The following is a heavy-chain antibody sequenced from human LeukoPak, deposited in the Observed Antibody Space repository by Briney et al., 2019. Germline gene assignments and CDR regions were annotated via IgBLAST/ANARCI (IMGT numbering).Heavy chain of an antibody. J-gene: IGHJ4*02. CDR2: ISSSSSHI. CDR1: GFSFSSYT. Sequence: GGSLRLSCAASGFSFSSYTMNWFRQAPGEGLEWVSSISSSSSHIYYTDSVKGRFTISRDNAKTSLNLQVNSLRAEDTAVYYCARGDKSSGWYFLDYWGRGTLVTVSS. CDR3: ARGDKSSGWYFLDY. V-gene: IGHV3-21*01. D-gene: IGHD6-19*01.